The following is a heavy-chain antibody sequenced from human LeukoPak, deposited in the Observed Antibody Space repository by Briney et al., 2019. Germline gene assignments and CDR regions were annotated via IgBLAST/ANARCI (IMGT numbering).Heavy chain of an antibody. D-gene: IGHD3-10*01. CDR1: GGSISSYY. V-gene: IGHV4-34*01. CDR3: ARGMGVTMVRGVRYYFDY. CDR2: INHSGNT. Sequence: SETLSLTCTVSGGSISSYYWIWIRQPPGKGLEWIGEINHSGNTNYNPSLKSQLTISVDTYKNQFSLKLLALTAADTDVYYCARGMGVTMVRGVRYYFDYWGQGTLVTVSS. J-gene: IGHJ4*02.